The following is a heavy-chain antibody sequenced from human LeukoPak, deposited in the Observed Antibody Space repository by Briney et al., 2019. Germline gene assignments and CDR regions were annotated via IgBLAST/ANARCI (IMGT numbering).Heavy chain of an antibody. V-gene: IGHV4-38-2*02. D-gene: IGHD4-17*01. Sequence: SETLSLTFTVSGYSISTSYYWGWIRQRPGKGLEWIGSIYYSGNTNYNPSLKRRVTISVDTSKNHFSLKLNSVPAADTAVYYCAGAGYGDSDFDYWGQGTLVTVSS. CDR1: GYSISTSYY. J-gene: IGHJ4*02. CDR3: AGAGYGDSDFDY. CDR2: IYYSGNT.